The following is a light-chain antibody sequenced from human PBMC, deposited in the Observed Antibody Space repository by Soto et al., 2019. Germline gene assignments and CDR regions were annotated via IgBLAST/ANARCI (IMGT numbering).Light chain of an antibody. J-gene: IGKJ1*01. Sequence: DIQMTQAPSTLSASVGDRVTITCRASESISYWLAWYQQKPGKAPKLLIYDASNLESGVPSRFSGSGFGTEFTLTISSLQPDDFATYYCQQYNSYPWTFGQGTKVDIK. CDR1: ESISYW. V-gene: IGKV1-5*01. CDR3: QQYNSYPWT. CDR2: DAS.